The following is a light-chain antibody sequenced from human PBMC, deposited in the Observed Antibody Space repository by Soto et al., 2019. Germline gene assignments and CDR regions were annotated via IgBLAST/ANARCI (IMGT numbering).Light chain of an antibody. CDR2: DVG. J-gene: IGLJ1*01. V-gene: IGLV2-14*01. Sequence: QSALTQPASVSGSPGQSVTISCTGTSSDFGSYNYVSWYQQHPGKAPRLMIYDVGDRPSGVSNRFSGSKSGNTASLTISGLQAEDEADYYCCSYTSSSTPYVFGSGTKVTVL. CDR1: SSDFGSYNY. CDR3: CSYTSSSTPYV.